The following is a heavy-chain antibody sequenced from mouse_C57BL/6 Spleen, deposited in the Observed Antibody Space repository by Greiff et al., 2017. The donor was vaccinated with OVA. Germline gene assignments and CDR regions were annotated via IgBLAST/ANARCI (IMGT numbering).Heavy chain of an antibody. CDR1: GYTFTSYW. V-gene: IGHV1-52*01. Sequence: QVQLQQPGAELVRPGSSVKLSCKASGYTFTSYWMHWVKQRPIQGLEWIGNIDPSDSETHYNQKFKDKATLTVDKSSSTAYMQLSSLTSEDSAVYYFARYPYGSSPAWCAYWGQGTLVTVSA. CDR3: ARYPYGSSPAWCAY. J-gene: IGHJ3*01. D-gene: IGHD1-1*01. CDR2: IDPSDSET.